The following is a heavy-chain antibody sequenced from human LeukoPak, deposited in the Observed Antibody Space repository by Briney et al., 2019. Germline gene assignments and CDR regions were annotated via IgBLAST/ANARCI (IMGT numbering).Heavy chain of an antibody. CDR1: GFTFSSYG. D-gene: IGHD4-17*01. CDR2: ISYDGSNK. CDR3: AKDASDYGDYYYGMDV. J-gene: IGHJ6*02. Sequence: GRPLRLSCAASGFTFSSYGMHWVRQAPGKGLEWVGVISYDGSNKYYADPVKGRFTISRDNSKNTLYLQMNSLRAEDTAVYYSAKDASDYGDYYYGMDVWGQGTTVTVSS. V-gene: IGHV3-30*18.